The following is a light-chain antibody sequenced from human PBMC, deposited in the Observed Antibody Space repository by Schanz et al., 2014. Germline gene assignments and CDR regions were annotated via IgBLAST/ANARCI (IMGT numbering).Light chain of an antibody. V-gene: IGLV1-44*01. CDR1: SSNIGSNT. Sequence: QSVLTQPPSASGTPGQRVTISCSGSSSNIGSNTVNWYQQLPGTAPKLLIHNSDQRPSGVPDRFSASKSGTSASLAISGLQSQDEADYYCAAWSDSLNGWVFGGGTKLTVL. CDR2: NSD. CDR3: AAWSDSLNGWV. J-gene: IGLJ3*02.